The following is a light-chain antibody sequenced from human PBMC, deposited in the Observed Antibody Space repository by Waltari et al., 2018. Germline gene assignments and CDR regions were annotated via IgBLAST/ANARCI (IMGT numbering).Light chain of an antibody. J-gene: IGKJ5*01. CDR1: QGIRKS. CDR2: VAS. V-gene: IGKV1-9*01. Sequence: TQLTQSPSSLSASVGDRVTITCRASQGIRKSLAWYQQKPGQAPKVLIDVASTLQSGVPSRFSASGSWTDFTLTISSLQPEDFATYYCQQLDSYPITFGQGTRLDIK. CDR3: QQLDSYPIT.